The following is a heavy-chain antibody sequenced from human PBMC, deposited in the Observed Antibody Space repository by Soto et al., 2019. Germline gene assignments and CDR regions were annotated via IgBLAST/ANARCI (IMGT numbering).Heavy chain of an antibody. CDR3: VRRKERSGPHYFDA. J-gene: IGHJ4*02. CDR1: GYTFTSYD. Sequence: ASVKVSCKASGYTFTSYDIYWVRQATGQGLEWMGWMNPYTGKTGNAQRFQGRVTMTRDTSISTAYMEVSSLRSEDTGVYYCVRRKERSGPHYFDAWGQGTLVTVSS. V-gene: IGHV1-8*01. CDR2: MNPYTGKT. D-gene: IGHD6-25*01.